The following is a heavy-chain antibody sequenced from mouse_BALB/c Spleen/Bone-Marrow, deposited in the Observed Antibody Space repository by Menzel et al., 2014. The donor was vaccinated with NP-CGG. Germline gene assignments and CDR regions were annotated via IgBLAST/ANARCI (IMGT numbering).Heavy chain of an antibody. J-gene: IGHJ3*01. CDR3: ARSGFAY. Sequence: QEQLKESGAELMKPGASVTVSCKATGYTFSSYWIEWVKQRPGHGLEWIGEILPGSGSTNYNEKFKGKATFTADTSSNSSYMQLSSLTSEDSAVYYCARSGFAYWGQGTLVTVS. CDR1: GYTFSSYW. CDR2: ILPGSGST. V-gene: IGHV1-9*01.